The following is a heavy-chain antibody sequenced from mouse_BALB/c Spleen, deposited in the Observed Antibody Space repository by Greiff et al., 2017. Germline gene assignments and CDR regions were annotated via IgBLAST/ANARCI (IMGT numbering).Heavy chain of an antibody. CDR2: IDPENGET. D-gene: IGHD1-1*01. Sequence: VQLQQSGAELVRSGASVKLSCTASGFNIKDYYMHWVKQRPEQGLEWIGWIDPENGETEYTPKFQGKATMTADTSSNTAYLQLSSLTSEDTAVYYCNYYYGSSYFAYWGQGTLVTVSA. CDR1: GFNIKDYY. J-gene: IGHJ3*01. V-gene: IGHV14-4*02. CDR3: NYYYGSSYFAY.